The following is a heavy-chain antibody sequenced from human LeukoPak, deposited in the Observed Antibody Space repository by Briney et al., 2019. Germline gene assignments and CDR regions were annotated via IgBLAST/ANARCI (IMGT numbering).Heavy chain of an antibody. CDR3: ARAGGGSASYFAY. D-gene: IGHD6-19*01. CDR2: ISSSSTYT. V-gene: IGHV3-11*05. CDR1: GFTFSTYW. J-gene: IGHJ4*02. Sequence: PGGSLRLSCAASGFTFSTYWMSWVRQAPGKGLEWVSYISSSSTYTKYADSVKGRFTIFKDNAKNSLFLQMNSLRAEDTAVYYCARAGGGSASYFAYWGQGALVTVSS.